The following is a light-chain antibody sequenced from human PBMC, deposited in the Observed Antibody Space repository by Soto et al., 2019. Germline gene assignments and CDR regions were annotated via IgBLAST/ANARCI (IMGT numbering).Light chain of an antibody. V-gene: IGLV2-11*01. Sequence: QSVLTQPRSVSGSPGQSVTISCTGTSSDVGGYNYVSWYQQHPGRAPKLMIYDVTKRPSGVPDRFSGSKSGNTASLTISGLQAEDEADYYCCSCADTYTLLYVFGNGTKVTVL. CDR1: SSDVGGYNY. CDR2: DVT. CDR3: CSCADTYTLLYV. J-gene: IGLJ1*01.